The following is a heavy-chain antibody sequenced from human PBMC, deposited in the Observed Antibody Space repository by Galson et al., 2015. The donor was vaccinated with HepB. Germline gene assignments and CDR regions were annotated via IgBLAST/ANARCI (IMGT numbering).Heavy chain of an antibody. Sequence: SLRLSCAASGFTFYNYGMHWVRQAPGQGLEWVALISRDGSNTYYADSVKGRFTSSRDNSKKTLYLQMNSLRVEDTAVYYCAKGVDQVLLQNWGQGTLVTVSS. V-gene: IGHV3-30*18. J-gene: IGHJ1*01. D-gene: IGHD2-2*01. CDR2: ISRDGSNT. CDR3: AKGVDQVLLQN. CDR1: GFTFYNYG.